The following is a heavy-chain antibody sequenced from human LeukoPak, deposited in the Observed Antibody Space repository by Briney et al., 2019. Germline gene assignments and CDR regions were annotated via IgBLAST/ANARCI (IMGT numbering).Heavy chain of an antibody. J-gene: IGHJ3*02. CDR3: ARNVAYAFDI. CDR1: GVTFSNYS. Sequence: GGSLRLSCAASGVTFSNYSMNWVRQAPGKGLEWVSYIRSSSSTIYYADSVKGRFTISRDNAKNSLYLQMNSLRDEDTAVYYCARNVAYAFDIWGQGTMVTVSS. CDR2: IRSSSSTI. V-gene: IGHV3-48*02.